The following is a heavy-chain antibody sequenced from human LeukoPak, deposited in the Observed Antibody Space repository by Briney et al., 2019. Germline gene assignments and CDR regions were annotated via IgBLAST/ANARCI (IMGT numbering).Heavy chain of an antibody. J-gene: IGHJ4*02. CDR3: TTTPSITMIVVVTDFDY. V-gene: IGHV3-15*01. Sequence: GGSLRLSCAASGFTFSNAWMSWVRQAPGKGLEWVGRIKSKTDGGTTDYAAPVKGRFIISRDDSKNTLYLQMNSLKTEDTAVYYCTTTPSITMIVVVTDFDYWGQGTLVTVSP. CDR2: IKSKTDGGTT. D-gene: IGHD3-22*01. CDR1: GFTFSNAW.